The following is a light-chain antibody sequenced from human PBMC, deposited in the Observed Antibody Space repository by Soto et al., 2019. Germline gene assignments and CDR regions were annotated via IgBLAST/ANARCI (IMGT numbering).Light chain of an antibody. CDR1: QSISSW. Sequence: DIQMTQSPSTLSASVGDRVTITCRASQSISSWLAWYQQKPGKAPKLLIYKASSLESGVPSRFSGSGSGTEFTLTISSLQPDDFATYYCQQYNSHSRTFGQGTKVKIK. CDR2: KAS. J-gene: IGKJ1*01. V-gene: IGKV1-5*03. CDR3: QQYNSHSRT.